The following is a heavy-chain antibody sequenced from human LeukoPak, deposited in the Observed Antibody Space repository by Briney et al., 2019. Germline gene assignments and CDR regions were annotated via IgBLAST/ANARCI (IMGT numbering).Heavy chain of an antibody. CDR1: GGSITSSGYY. Sequence: SETLSLTCTVSGGSITSSGYYWGWIRQPPGKGLEWIGSIYYSGSTYYNPSLKSRVTISVDTSKNQFSLKLSSVTAADTAVHYCARQHTRGAVVALVDYWGQGTLVTVSS. D-gene: IGHD3-22*01. CDR3: ARQHTRGAVVALVDY. J-gene: IGHJ4*02. V-gene: IGHV4-39*01. CDR2: IYYSGST.